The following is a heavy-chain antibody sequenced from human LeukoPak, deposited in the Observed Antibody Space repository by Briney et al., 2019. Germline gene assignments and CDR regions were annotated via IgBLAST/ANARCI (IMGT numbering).Heavy chain of an antibody. J-gene: IGHJ4*02. V-gene: IGHV3-66*01. D-gene: IGHD2-15*01. CDR3: VRDPYCSGGGSCYNY. CDR1: GFTVSNNY. Sequence: GGSLRPSCAASGFTVSNNYMSWVRQAPGKGLEWVSIISNGDNTYYADSVKGRFTISRDNSKNTLYLQMNSLRAEDTAMYYCVRDPYCSGGGSCYNYWGQGTLVTVSS. CDR2: ISNGDNT.